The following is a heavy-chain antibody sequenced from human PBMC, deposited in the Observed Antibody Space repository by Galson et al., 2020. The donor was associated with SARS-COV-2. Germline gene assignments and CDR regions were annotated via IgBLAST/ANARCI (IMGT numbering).Heavy chain of an antibody. CDR3: ARDFTDSSGYYYYYGMDV. CDR1: GFTFSNYY. Sequence: NSGGSLRLSCAASGFTFSNYYMSWIRQAPGKGLEWVSYISSSGSTIYYADSVKGRFTISRDNAKNSLYLQMNSLRAEDTAVYYCARDFTDSSGYYYYYGMDVWGQGTTVTVSS. V-gene: IGHV3-11*01. CDR2: ISSSGSTI. D-gene: IGHD3-22*01. J-gene: IGHJ6*02.